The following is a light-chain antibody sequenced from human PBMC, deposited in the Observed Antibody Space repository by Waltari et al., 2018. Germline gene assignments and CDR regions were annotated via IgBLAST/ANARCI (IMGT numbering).Light chain of an antibody. CDR3: ASWDDSLSGVV. V-gene: IGLV1-47*01. Sequence: QSVLTQPPSASGTPGQRVTISCFGSSSNIGSNYVYWYQQLPGTAPKLLIYRSNQLPSGVPVQYSDSKSGTSASLAIIGLRSEDEADYHCASWDDSLSGVVFGGGTKLTVL. J-gene: IGLJ2*01. CDR2: RSN. CDR1: SSNIGSNY.